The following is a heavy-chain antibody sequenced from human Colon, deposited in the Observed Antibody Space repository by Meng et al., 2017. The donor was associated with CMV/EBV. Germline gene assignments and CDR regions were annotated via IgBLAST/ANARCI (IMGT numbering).Heavy chain of an antibody. CDR1: GGSISSYY. J-gene: IGHJ6*02. CDR2: IYYSGST. Sequence: SETLSLTCTVSGGSISSYYWSWIRQHPGKGLEWIGYIYYSGSTNYNPSLKSRVTISVDTSKNQFSLKLSSVTAADTAVYYCARGDPGGSYYGLNYYGMDVWGQGTTVTVSS. D-gene: IGHD1-26*01. CDR3: ARGDPGGSYYGLNYYGMDV. V-gene: IGHV4-59*01.